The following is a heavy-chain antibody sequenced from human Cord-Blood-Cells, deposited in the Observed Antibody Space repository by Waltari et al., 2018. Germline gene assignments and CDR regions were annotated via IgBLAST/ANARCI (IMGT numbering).Heavy chain of an antibody. J-gene: IGHJ3*02. CDR3: ATDRYSSSIDAFDI. CDR2: FDPEDGET. D-gene: IGHD6-6*01. CDR1: GYTLTELS. V-gene: IGHV1-24*01. Sequence: QVQLVQSGAEVKKPGASVQVSCKVSGYTLTELSMHWARPAPGKGLEWMGGFDPEDGETIYAQKFQGRVTMTEDTSTDTAYMELSSLRSEDTAVYYCATDRYSSSIDAFDIWGQGTMVTVSS.